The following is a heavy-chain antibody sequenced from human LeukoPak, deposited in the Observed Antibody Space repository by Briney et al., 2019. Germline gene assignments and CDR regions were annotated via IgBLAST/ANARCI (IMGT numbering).Heavy chain of an antibody. CDR1: GGSISSGGYY. J-gene: IGHJ6*02. CDR2: IYYSGST. D-gene: IGHD3-10*01. V-gene: IGHV4-61*08. Sequence: SQTLSLTCTVSGGSISSGGYYWSWIRQHPGKGLEWIGYIYYSGSTNYNPSLKSRVTISVDTSKNQFSLKLSSVTAADTAVYYCARVAWFGESPTYGMDVWGQGTTVTVSS. CDR3: ARVAWFGESPTYGMDV.